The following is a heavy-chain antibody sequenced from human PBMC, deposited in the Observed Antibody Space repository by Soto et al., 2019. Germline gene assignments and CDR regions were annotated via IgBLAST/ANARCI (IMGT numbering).Heavy chain of an antibody. J-gene: IGHJ6*02. D-gene: IGHD4-17*01. V-gene: IGHV3-30*18. CDR1: GFTFSTFG. Sequence: QLVESGGGVVPPGASLRLSCAASGFTFSTFGMHWVRQTPGKGLEWVAVISYDGNNKVYADSVKGRFNISRENFKDTVDLVMNNLKVDDTAVYYCAKDLQAYGDYDYYCYGLDVWGQGATVSVSS. CDR3: AKDLQAYGDYDYYCYGLDV. CDR2: ISYDGNNK.